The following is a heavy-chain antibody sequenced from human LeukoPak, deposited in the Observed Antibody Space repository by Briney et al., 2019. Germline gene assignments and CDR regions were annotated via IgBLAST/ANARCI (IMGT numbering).Heavy chain of an antibody. CDR2: IKGGGGDP. Sequence: SGGSLRLSCAASGFSFSSYAMGWVRQAPGEGLEWVSSIKGGGGDPFYADSVRGRFTISRDKSKNTLYLQLNSLRAEDTAVYFCAQGGHDFNPFYYWGQGTLVTVSS. D-gene: IGHD2-21*02. CDR3: AQGGHDFNPFYY. J-gene: IGHJ4*02. V-gene: IGHV3-23*01. CDR1: GFSFSSYA.